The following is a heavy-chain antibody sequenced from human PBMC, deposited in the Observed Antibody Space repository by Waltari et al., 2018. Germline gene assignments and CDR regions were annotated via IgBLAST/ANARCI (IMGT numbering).Heavy chain of an antibody. D-gene: IGHD3-22*01. CDR3: ASSSYDSSGRAFDI. CDR2: INPNSGGT. Sequence: QVQLVQSGAEVKKPGASVKVSCKASGYTLTGDYQHWVRQAPGQGLEWMGRINPNSGGTNYAQKFQGRVTMTRDPSISTAYMELSRLRSDDTAVYYCASSSYDSSGRAFDIWGQGTMVTVSS. CDR1: GYTLTGDY. J-gene: IGHJ3*02. V-gene: IGHV1-2*06.